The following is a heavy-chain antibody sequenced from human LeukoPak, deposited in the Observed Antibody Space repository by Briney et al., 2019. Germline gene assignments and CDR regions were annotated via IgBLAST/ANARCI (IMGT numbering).Heavy chain of an antibody. CDR2: IYSGGST. J-gene: IGHJ1*01. Sequence: GGSLRLSCAASGFTVSSNYMSWVRQAPGKGLEWVSVIYSGGSTYYADSVKGRFTISRDNSKNTLYLQMNSLRAEDTAVYYCARGYYYDSSGYYGAEYFQHWGQGNLVTVSS. CDR3: ARGYYYDSSGYYGAEYFQH. CDR1: GFTVSSNY. D-gene: IGHD3-22*01. V-gene: IGHV3-53*01.